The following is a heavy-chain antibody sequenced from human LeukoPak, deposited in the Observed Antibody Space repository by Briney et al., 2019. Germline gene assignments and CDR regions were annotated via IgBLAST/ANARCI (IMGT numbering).Heavy chain of an antibody. D-gene: IGHD4-17*01. CDR2: ISYDGSNK. V-gene: IGHV3-30-3*01. J-gene: IGHJ6*02. CDR1: GFTFSSYA. Sequence: PGGSLRLSCAASGFTFSSYAMHWVRQAPGKGLEWVAVISYDGSNKYYADSVKGRFTISRDNAENSLHLQMNSLRVEDTAVYYCARDPPKLYGDYDLYWYHGMDVWGQGTTVTVSS. CDR3: ARDPPKLYGDYDLYWYHGMDV.